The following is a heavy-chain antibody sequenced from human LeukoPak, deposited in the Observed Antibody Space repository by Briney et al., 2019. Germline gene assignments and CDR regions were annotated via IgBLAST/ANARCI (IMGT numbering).Heavy chain of an antibody. Sequence: GGSLRLSCAGSXLALSSYLMQWVRQAPGKGLVWVSRINGDGSITNYADSVKGRFTISRDNAKNALFLQMDSLRDEDTAVYYCLRDLHDWGQGTLVTVSS. CDR3: LRDLHD. CDR2: INGDGSIT. CDR1: XLALSSYL. V-gene: IGHV3-74*01. J-gene: IGHJ4*02.